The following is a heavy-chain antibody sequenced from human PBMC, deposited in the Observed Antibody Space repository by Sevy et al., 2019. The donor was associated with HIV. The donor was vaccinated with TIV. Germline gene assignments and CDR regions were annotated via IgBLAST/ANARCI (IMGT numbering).Heavy chain of an antibody. Sequence: ASVKVSCRVSGYTLTELSMHWVRQAPGKGLEWMVRFDPEDGETISAQKFQGRLTLTENTSTDTAYMELSSLRSEDMAVYYCATAREYYEDSSGYLDFWGQGTLVTVSS. CDR3: ATAREYYEDSSGYLDF. CDR2: FDPEDGET. V-gene: IGHV1-24*01. J-gene: IGHJ4*02. D-gene: IGHD3-22*01. CDR1: GYTLTELS.